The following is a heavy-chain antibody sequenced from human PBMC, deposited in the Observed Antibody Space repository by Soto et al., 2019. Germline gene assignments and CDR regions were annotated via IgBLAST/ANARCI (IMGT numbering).Heavy chain of an antibody. CDR2: INHSGST. J-gene: IGHJ3*02. Sequence: KPSETLSLTCAVYGGSFSGYYWSWIRQPPGKGLEWIGEINHSGSTNYNPSLKSRVTISVDTSKNQFSLKLSSVTAADTAVYYCARASSGWYLNAFDIWGQGTMVTVS. CDR3: ARASSGWYLNAFDI. V-gene: IGHV4-34*01. D-gene: IGHD6-19*01. CDR1: GGSFSGYY.